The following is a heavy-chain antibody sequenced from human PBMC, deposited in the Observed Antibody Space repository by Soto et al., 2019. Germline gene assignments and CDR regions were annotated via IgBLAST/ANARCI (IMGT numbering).Heavy chain of an antibody. V-gene: IGHV3-64D*08. CDR3: VKDATLYYYDSSGHVGAFDI. CDR1: GFTFSSYA. J-gene: IGHJ3*02. D-gene: IGHD3-22*01. CDR2: ISSNGGST. Sequence: GGSLRLSCSASGFTFSSYAMHWVRQAPGKGLEFVSAISSNGGSTYYADSVKGRFTISRDNSKNTLYLQMSSLRAEDTAVYYCVKDATLYYYDSSGHVGAFDIWGQGTMVTVSS.